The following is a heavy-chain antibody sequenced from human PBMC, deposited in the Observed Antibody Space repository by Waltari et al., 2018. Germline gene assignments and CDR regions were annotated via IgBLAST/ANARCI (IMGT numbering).Heavy chain of an antibody. V-gene: IGHV4-39*07. CDR2: IYYSGST. CDR1: GGSISSSSYY. J-gene: IGHJ2*01. CDR3: ASYSNYAPRYFDL. Sequence: QLQLQESGPGLVKPSETLSLTCTVSGGSISSSSYYWGWIRQPPGKGLEWIGSIYYSGSTYYNPSLKSRVTISVDTSKNQFSLKLSSVTAADTAVYYCASYSNYAPRYFDLWGRGTLVTVSS. D-gene: IGHD4-4*01.